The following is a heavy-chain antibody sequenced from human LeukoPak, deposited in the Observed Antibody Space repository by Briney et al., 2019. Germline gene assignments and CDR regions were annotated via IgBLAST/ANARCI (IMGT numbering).Heavy chain of an antibody. D-gene: IGHD3-9*01. CDR2: ISSSGSTI. V-gene: IGHV3-48*03. CDR3: ARGSSGILTGYLYYFDY. J-gene: IGHJ4*02. CDR1: GFTFSSYE. Sequence: GGSLRLSCAASGFTFSSYEMNWVRQAPGKGLEWVSYISSSGSTIYYADSVKGRFTISRDNAKNSLYLQMNSLRAEDTAVYYCARGSSGILTGYLYYFDYWGQGTLVTVSS.